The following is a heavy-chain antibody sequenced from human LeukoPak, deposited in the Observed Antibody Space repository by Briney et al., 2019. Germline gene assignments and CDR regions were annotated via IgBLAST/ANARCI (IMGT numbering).Heavy chain of an antibody. Sequence: PSETLSLTCTVSGGSISSSSYYWGWIRQPPGKGLEWIGSIYYSGSTYYNPSLKSRVTISVDTSKNQFSLKLSSVTAADTAVYYCARDGDYYDSSGYRYWGQGTLVTVSS. D-gene: IGHD3-22*01. CDR2: IYYSGST. CDR3: ARDGDYYDSSGYRY. J-gene: IGHJ4*02. CDR1: GGSISSSSYY. V-gene: IGHV4-39*07.